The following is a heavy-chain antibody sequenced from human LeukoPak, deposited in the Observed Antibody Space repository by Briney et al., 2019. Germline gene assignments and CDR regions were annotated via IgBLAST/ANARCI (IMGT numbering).Heavy chain of an antibody. J-gene: IGHJ6*03. Sequence: PSETLSLTCAVFGESFSDYFWSWIRQPPGKGLEWIGEIDHSGGTNYNPSLKSRVTMSVDTSKNQFSLKLTSVTAADAAVYYCARMRGGGIGYSNYMDVWGKGTTVIVSS. CDR1: GESFSDYF. D-gene: IGHD2-15*01. V-gene: IGHV4-34*01. CDR3: ARMRGGGIGYSNYMDV. CDR2: IDHSGGT.